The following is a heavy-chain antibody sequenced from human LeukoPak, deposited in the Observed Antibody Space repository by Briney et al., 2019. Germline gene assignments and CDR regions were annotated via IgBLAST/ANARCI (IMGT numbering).Heavy chain of an antibody. Sequence: GGSLRLSCAASGFTFSGYAMHWVRQAPGKGLEWVAVISYDGSNKYYADSVKGRFTISRDNSKNTLYLQMNSLRAEDTAVYYCARDGYSSGWITSNSGYFQHWGQGTLVTVSS. CDR3: ARDGYSSGWITSNSGYFQH. J-gene: IGHJ1*01. CDR2: ISYDGSNK. D-gene: IGHD6-19*01. CDR1: GFTFSGYA. V-gene: IGHV3-30-3*01.